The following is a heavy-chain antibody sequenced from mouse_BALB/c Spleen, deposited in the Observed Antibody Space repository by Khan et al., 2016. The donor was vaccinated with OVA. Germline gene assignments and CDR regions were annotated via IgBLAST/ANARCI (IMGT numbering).Heavy chain of an antibody. CDR2: INPSNGYT. Sequence: VQLQESGAELARPGASVKMSCKASGYTFTSYTIHWIKKRPGQGLEWIGYINPSNGYTNYNQKFKDKATLTTDKSSTTAYLQLSSLTSDDTAFFNCVSDEAYHRNCAWFAYWGQGTLVTVSA. CDR1: GYTFTSYT. J-gene: IGHJ3*01. V-gene: IGHV1-4*01. CDR3: VSDEAYHRNCAWFAY. D-gene: IGHD2-5*01.